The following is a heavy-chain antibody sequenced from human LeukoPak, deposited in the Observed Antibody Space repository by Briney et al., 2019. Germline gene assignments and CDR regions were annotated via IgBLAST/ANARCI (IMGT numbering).Heavy chain of an antibody. CDR1: GFTFSNYE. CDR2: ISSSGTTI. Sequence: GGSLRLSCAASGFTFSNYEMNWVRQAPGKGLEWVSYISSSGTTIYYAERRFTISRDNAKNSLYLLMNSLRAEDTAIYYCARGYCSGGSCYGGDYWGQGTLVTVSS. CDR3: ARGYCSGGSCYGGDY. D-gene: IGHD2-15*01. V-gene: IGHV3-48*03. J-gene: IGHJ4*02.